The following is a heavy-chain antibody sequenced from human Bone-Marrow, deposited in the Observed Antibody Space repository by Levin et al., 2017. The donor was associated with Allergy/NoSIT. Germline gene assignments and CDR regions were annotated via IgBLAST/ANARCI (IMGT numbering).Heavy chain of an antibody. CDR2: IYYTERS. D-gene: IGHD3-10*01. Sequence: ASETLSLTCAVSGASIYNSPYFWAWIRQPPGKGLEWVGSIYYTERSFYNPSLTRRATISVDTSTNQFSLKLTSVTAADTAVYYCARVSYYGSGNYYEYYFDSWGQGTLVTVSS. CDR3: ARVSYYGSGNYYEYYFDS. CDR1: GASIYNSPYF. V-gene: IGHV4-39*07. J-gene: IGHJ4*02.